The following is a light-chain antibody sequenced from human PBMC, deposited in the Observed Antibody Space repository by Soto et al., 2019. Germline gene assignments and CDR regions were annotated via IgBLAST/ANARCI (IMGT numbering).Light chain of an antibody. CDR1: SGHSSYI. CDR3: ETWDSNTRV. J-gene: IGLJ2*01. V-gene: IGLV4-60*02. CDR2: LEGSGSY. Sequence: QPVLTQSSSASASLGSSVKLTCTLSSGHSSYIIAWHQQQPGKAPRYLMKLEGSGSYNKGSGVPDRFSGSSSGADRYLTISNLHFEDEDNYYCETWDSNTRVFGGGTKLTVL.